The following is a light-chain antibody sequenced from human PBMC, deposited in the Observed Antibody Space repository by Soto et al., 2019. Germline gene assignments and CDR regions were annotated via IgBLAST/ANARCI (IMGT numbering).Light chain of an antibody. CDR3: QQRSDWPLT. Sequence: IVLTQSPATLSLSPGERATLFGRASQSVSSYLAWYQQKPGQAPRLLIYDASNRATGIPARFSGSGSGTDFTLTISSREPEDFAVYYRQQRSDWPLTFGGGTKVEIK. J-gene: IGKJ4*01. V-gene: IGKV3-11*01. CDR1: QSVSSY. CDR2: DAS.